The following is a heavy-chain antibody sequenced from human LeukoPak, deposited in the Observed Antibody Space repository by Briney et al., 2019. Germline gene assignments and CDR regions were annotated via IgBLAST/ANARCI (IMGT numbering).Heavy chain of an antibody. D-gene: IGHD2-15*01. CDR1: GGSFSGYY. CDR3: ARISVVATFRSPKYYFDY. CDR2: INHSGST. V-gene: IGHV4-34*01. J-gene: IGHJ4*02. Sequence: SETLSLTCAVYGGSFSGYYWSWIRQPPGKGLEWIGEINHSGSTNYNPSLKSRVTISVDTSKNQFSLKLSSVTAADTAVYYCARISVVATFRSPKYYFDYWGQGTLVTVSS.